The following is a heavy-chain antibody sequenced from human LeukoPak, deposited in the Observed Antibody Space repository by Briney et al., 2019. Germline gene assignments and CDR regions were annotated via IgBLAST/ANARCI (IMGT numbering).Heavy chain of an antibody. V-gene: IGHV3-30-3*01. CDR2: ITYDGNNK. CDR1: GFTFTSHA. D-gene: IGHD1-26*01. Sequence: GGSLRLSCAASGFTFTSHALHWVRQAPGKGLEWVAVITYDGNNKYYADSVKGRFTISRDNSKNTLYLQMNSLRAEDTAVYYCAKDTGNVGATTLVDYWGQGTLVTVSS. J-gene: IGHJ4*02. CDR3: AKDTGNVGATTLVDY.